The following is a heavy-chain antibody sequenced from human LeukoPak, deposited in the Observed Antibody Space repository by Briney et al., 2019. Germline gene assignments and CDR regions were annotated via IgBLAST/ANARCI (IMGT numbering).Heavy chain of an antibody. CDR1: GFTVSSNY. Sequence: GGSLRLSCAASGFTVSSNYMSWVRQAPGKGLEWVSVIYSGGSTYYADSVKGRFTISRDNSKNTLYLQMNSLRAEDTAVYYCARDGDPNYYYYYGMDVWGQGPRSPSP. J-gene: IGHJ6*02. CDR2: IYSGGST. V-gene: IGHV3-66*01. D-gene: IGHD7-27*01. CDR3: ARDGDPNYYYYYGMDV.